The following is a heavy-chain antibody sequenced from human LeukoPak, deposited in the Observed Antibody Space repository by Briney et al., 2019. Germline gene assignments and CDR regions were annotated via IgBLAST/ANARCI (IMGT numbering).Heavy chain of an antibody. V-gene: IGHV3-30*18. CDR3: AKDPSSWFYYFGY. CDR2: ISYDGSNK. CDR1: GFTFSSYG. Sequence: GGSLRLSCAASGFTFSSYGMHWVRQAPGKGLEWVAVISYDGSNKYYADSVKGRFTISRDNSKNTLYLQMNSLRAEDTAVYYCAKDPSSWFYYFGYWGQGTLVTVSS. J-gene: IGHJ4*02. D-gene: IGHD6-13*01.